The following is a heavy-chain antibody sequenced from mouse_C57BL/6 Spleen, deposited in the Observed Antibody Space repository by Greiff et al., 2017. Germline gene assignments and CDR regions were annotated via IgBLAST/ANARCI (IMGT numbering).Heavy chain of an antibody. Sequence: ESGPGLVKPSQSLSLTCSVTGYSITSGYYWNWIRQFPGNKLEWMGYISYDGSNNYNPSLKNRISITRDTSKNQFFLKLNSVTTEDTATYYCAYGPYATDYWGQGTSVTVSS. CDR3: AYGPYATDY. J-gene: IGHJ4*01. V-gene: IGHV3-6*01. D-gene: IGHD1-1*01. CDR2: ISYDGSN. CDR1: GYSITSGYY.